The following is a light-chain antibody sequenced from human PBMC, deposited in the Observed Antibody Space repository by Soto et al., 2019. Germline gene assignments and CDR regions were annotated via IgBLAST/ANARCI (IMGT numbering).Light chain of an antibody. CDR3: SSYTSSSTLVV. CDR1: SSDVGGYNY. V-gene: IGLV2-14*01. J-gene: IGLJ2*01. Sequence: QSALTQPASVSGSPGQSITSSCTGTSSDVGGYNYVSWYQQHPGKAPKLMIYDVSNRPSGVSNRFSGSKSGNTASLTISGLQAEDEADYYCSSYTSSSTLVVFGGGTNVTVL. CDR2: DVS.